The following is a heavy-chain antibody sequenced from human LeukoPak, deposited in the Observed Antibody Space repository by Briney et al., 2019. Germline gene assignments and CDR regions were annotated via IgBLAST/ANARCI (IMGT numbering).Heavy chain of an antibody. J-gene: IGHJ6*02. V-gene: IGHV3-7*04. CDR1: GSTFSNYW. Sequence: GGSLRLSCTVSGSTFSNYWMSWVRQAPGKGLEWVAHINQDGSERYHVDSVKGRFTISRDNAENSLSLQMNSLRAEDTAVYYCARAGLGQQMVFFYYYGVDVWGQGTAVTVSS. D-gene: IGHD6-13*01. CDR3: ARAGLGQQMVFFYYYGVDV. CDR2: INQDGSER.